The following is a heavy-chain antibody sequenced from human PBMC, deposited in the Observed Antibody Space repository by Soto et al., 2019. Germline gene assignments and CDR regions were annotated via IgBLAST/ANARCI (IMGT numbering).Heavy chain of an antibody. CDR1: GGSISSGCYY. CDR2: IYYSGST. Sequence: PSETLSLTCTVSGGSISSGCYYWSWIRQHPGKGLEWIGYIYYSGSTYYNPSLKSRVTISVDTSKNQFSLKLSSVTAADTAVYYCARSSSWYTYGMDVWGQGTTVTVSS. CDR3: ARSSSWYTYGMDV. V-gene: IGHV4-31*03. D-gene: IGHD6-13*01. J-gene: IGHJ6*02.